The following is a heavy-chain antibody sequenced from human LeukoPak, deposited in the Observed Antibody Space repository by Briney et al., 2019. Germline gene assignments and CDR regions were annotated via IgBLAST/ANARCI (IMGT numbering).Heavy chain of an antibody. J-gene: IGHJ4*02. D-gene: IGHD3-22*01. Sequence: GESLKISCKGSGYSFTSYWIGWVRQMPGKGLEWMGIIYPGDSDTRYSPSFQGQFTISADKSISTAYLQWSSLKASDTAMYYCARHTQFAPYYYDSSGYYYLDYWGQGTLVTVSS. V-gene: IGHV5-51*01. CDR1: GYSFTSYW. CDR3: ARHTQFAPYYYDSSGYYYLDY. CDR2: IYPGDSDT.